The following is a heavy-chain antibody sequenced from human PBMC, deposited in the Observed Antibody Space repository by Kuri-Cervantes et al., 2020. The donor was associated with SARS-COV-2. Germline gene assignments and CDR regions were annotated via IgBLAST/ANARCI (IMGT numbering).Heavy chain of an antibody. CDR2: IYHSGST. Sequence: SETLSLTCTVSGGSISSGDYYWSWIRQPPGKGLEWIGSIYHSGSTYYNPSLKSRVTISVDTSKNQFSLKLSSVTAADTAVYYCATQRGRMSSSFYYYYMVVWGKGTTVTVSS. J-gene: IGHJ6*03. V-gene: IGHV4-39*07. CDR3: ATQRGRMSSSFYYYYMVV. CDR1: GGSISSGDYY. D-gene: IGHD6-6*01.